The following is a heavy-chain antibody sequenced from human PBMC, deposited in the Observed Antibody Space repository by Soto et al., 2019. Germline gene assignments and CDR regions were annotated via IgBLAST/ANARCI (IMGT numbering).Heavy chain of an antibody. CDR1: DFSFTSYA. J-gene: IGHJ4*02. D-gene: IGHD3-9*01. Sequence: EVEMLASGGGVVQPGESVRLSCVAPDFSFTSYAMTWVRLAPGKGLQWVAALSHDGGNTYYRDSVRGRFTISRDNSKNTLYLQMNSLKGEDTAIYYCAKQTGTWVDSAIDFWGLGTQVTVSS. V-gene: IGHV3-23*01. CDR3: AKQTGTWVDSAIDF. CDR2: LSHDGGNT.